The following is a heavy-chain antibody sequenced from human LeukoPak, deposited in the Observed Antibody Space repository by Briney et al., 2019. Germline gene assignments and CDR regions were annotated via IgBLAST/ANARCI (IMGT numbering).Heavy chain of an antibody. CDR1: GYTFTTYA. D-gene: IGHD4-17*01. CDR2: INTNTGDP. V-gene: IGHV7-4-1*02. J-gene: IGHJ4*02. CDR3: ARDPYGDYVAVDY. Sequence: GASVKVSCKASGYTFTTYAMNWVRQAPGQGLEWMGWINTNTGDPTYAQGFTGRFVFSLDTSVSTAYLQISSLKAEDTAVYYCARDPYGDYVAVDYWGQGTLVTVSS.